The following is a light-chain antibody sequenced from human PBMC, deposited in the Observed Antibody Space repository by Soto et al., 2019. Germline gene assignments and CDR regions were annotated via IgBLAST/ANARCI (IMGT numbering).Light chain of an antibody. CDR3: QQANSFPIT. Sequence: ETRVSHYPASLSASLVDKVGTTCRPSQGISSWLSWYQQKPGKAPKLLIYAASSLQSGVPSRFSGSGSGTDFTLTISSLQPEDFATYYCQQANSFPITFGQGTRLEIK. V-gene: IGKV1-12*01. CDR1: QGISSW. J-gene: IGKJ5*01. CDR2: AAS.